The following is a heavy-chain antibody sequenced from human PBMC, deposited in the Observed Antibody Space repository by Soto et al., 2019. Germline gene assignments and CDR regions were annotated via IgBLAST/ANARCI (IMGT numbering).Heavy chain of an antibody. V-gene: IGHV4-30-4*08. CDR2: IYYSGGA. CDR1: GGSISSGGYY. J-gene: IGHJ5*01. Sequence: PSETLSLTCTVSGGSISSGGYYWSWIRQHPGKGLEWIANIYYSGGAYYNPSFKSRVTISVDTATNQVSLRMSSVTAADTAVYFCGRVVEGATRHTDFDSWGEGTLVTVSS. D-gene: IGHD2-21*01. CDR3: GRVVEGATRHTDFDS.